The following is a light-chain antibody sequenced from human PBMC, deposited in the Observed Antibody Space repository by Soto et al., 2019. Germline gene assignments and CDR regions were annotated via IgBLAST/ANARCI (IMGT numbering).Light chain of an antibody. CDR3: QQYNNWPPWT. J-gene: IGKJ1*01. Sequence: EIVRTQSPATLSVSPGERATLSCRTSQSVSHNLAWYQQKPGQSPRLLIYGASTRATGIPARFSGSGSGTEFTLTISSLQSEDFAVYYCQQYNNWPPWTFGQGTKVEIK. CDR1: QSVSHN. V-gene: IGKV3-15*01. CDR2: GAS.